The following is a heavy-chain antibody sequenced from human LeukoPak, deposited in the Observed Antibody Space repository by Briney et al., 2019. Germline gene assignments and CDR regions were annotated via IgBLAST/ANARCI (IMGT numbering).Heavy chain of an antibody. Sequence: GGSLRLSCAASGFTFSSYWMSWVRQAPGKGLEWVSAISGSGGSTYYADSVKGRFTISRDNSKNTLYLQMNSLRAEDTAVYYCAKSPPSGYSSGWHGFYFDYWGQGTLVTVSS. V-gene: IGHV3-23*01. CDR2: ISGSGGST. CDR1: GFTFSSYW. D-gene: IGHD6-19*01. J-gene: IGHJ4*02. CDR3: AKSPPSGYSSGWHGFYFDY.